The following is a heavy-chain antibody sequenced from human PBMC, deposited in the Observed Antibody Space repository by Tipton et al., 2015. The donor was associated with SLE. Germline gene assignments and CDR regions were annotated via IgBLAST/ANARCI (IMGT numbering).Heavy chain of an antibody. J-gene: IGHJ3*02. CDR1: GYTFTGYY. D-gene: IGHD2-2*02. CDR2: ISAYNGNT. V-gene: IGHV1-18*04. Sequence: QVQLVQSGAEVKKPGASVKVSCKASGYTFTGYYMHWVRQAPGQGLEWMGWISAYNGNTNYAQKLQGRVTMTTDTSTSTAYMELRSLRSDDTAVYYCAGGYCSSTSCYTGDAFDIWGQGTMVTVSS. CDR3: AGGYCSSTSCYTGDAFDI.